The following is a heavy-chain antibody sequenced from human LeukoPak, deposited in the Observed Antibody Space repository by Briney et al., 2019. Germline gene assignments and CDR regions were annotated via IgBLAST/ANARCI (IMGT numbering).Heavy chain of an antibody. CDR2: INHSGST. CDR1: GGSFSGYY. Sequence: SETLSLTCAVYGGSFSGYYWSWIRQPPGKGLEWIGEINHSGSTNYNPSLKSRVTISVDTSKKQFSLKLSSVTAADTAVYYCARLWSTYCSGGSCPHQPNYWGQGTLVTVSS. D-gene: IGHD2-15*01. CDR3: ARLWSTYCSGGSCPHQPNY. J-gene: IGHJ4*02. V-gene: IGHV4-34*01.